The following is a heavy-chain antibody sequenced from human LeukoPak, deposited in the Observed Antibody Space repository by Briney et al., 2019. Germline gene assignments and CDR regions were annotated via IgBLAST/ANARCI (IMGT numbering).Heavy chain of an antibody. Sequence: ASVKVSCKASGYTFTSYGISWVRQAPGQGLEWMGWISAYNGNTNYAQKLQGRVTMTTDTSTSTAYMELRSLRSDDTAVYYCAREAYDYVWGSYRYYFGYWGQGTLVTVSS. CDR3: AREAYDYVWGSYRYYFGY. V-gene: IGHV1-18*01. CDR2: ISAYNGNT. J-gene: IGHJ4*02. D-gene: IGHD3-16*02. CDR1: GYTFTSYG.